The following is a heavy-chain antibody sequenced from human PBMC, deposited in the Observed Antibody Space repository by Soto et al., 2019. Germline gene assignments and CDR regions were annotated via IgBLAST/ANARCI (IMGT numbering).Heavy chain of an antibody. V-gene: IGHV3-23*01. CDR3: AKSGRWYLGDYFDY. J-gene: IGHJ4*02. CDR1: GFTFTSHA. CDR2: ISGGGDRT. D-gene: IGHD6-13*01. Sequence: EVQLLESGGGLVQPGGSLRLSCAASGFTFTSHALSWVRQAPGRGLERVAAISGGGDRTEFADSVKGRFAISRDNSQNRIYLQLNSLRAEDTAVYYCAKSGRWYLGDYFDYWGQGTLVTASS.